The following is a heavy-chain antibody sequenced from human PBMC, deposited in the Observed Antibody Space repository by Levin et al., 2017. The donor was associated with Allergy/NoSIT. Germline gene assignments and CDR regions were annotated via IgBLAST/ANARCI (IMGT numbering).Heavy chain of an antibody. Sequence: SETLSLTCTVSGGSISSGSYYWSWIRQPAGKGLEWIGRIYTSGSTNYNPSLKSRVTISVDTSKNQFSLKLSSVTAADTAVYYCARDRGGTYGSGYYFDYWGQGTLVTVSS. D-gene: IGHD3-10*01. CDR1: GGSISSGSYY. V-gene: IGHV4-61*02. CDR3: ARDRGGTYGSGYYFDY. J-gene: IGHJ4*02. CDR2: IYTSGST.